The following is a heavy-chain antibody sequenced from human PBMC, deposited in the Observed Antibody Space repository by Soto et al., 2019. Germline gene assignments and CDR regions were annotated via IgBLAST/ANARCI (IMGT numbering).Heavy chain of an antibody. CDR1: GGSISSDTYS. Sequence: SETLSLTCAVSGGSISSDTYSWSWIRQPPGKGLEWVGYIHHSGNTYFNPSLKSRVTISVDRSKNQLSLKLTSVTAADTAVYFCARAKSSEDHYFDYWGQGTLVTVCS. V-gene: IGHV4-30-2*01. J-gene: IGHJ4*02. CDR3: ARAKSSEDHYFDY. CDR2: IHHSGNT.